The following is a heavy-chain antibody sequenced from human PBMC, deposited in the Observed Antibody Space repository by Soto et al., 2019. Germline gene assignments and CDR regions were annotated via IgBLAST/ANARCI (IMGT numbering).Heavy chain of an antibody. CDR1: GGSISSGDYY. CDR3: ASLSSGYYFDY. V-gene: IGHV4-30-4*01. D-gene: IGHD3-22*01. CDR2: IYYSGST. J-gene: IGHJ4*02. Sequence: SETLSLTCTVSGGSISSGDYYWSWIRQPPGKGLEWIGYIYYSGSTYYNPSLKNRVTISVDTSKNQFSLKLSSVTAADTAVYYCASLSSGYYFDYWGQGTLVTVSS.